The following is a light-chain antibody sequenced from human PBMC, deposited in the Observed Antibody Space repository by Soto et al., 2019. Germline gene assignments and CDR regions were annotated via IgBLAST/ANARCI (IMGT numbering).Light chain of an antibody. CDR3: SSYTSSSTV. CDR1: SSDVGGYNY. V-gene: IGLV2-14*01. CDR2: DVS. Sequence: QPASVSGSPGQSITISCTGISSDVGGYNYVSWYQQHPGKAPKLMIYDVSNRPSGVSNRFSGSKSGNTASLTISGLQAEDEADYYCSSYTSSSTVFGGGTKLTVL. J-gene: IGLJ2*01.